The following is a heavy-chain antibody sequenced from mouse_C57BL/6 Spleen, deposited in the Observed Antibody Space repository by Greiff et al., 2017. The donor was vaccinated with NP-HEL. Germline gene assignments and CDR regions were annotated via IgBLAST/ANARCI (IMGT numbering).Heavy chain of an antibody. CDR2: IDPEDGET. CDR3: AITTVVAPYFDY. V-gene: IGHV14-2*01. J-gene: IGHJ2*01. CDR1: GFNIKDYY. D-gene: IGHD1-1*01. Sequence: VQLKQSGAELVKPGASVKLSCTASGFNIKDYYMHWVKQRTEQGLEWIGRIDPEDGETKYAPKFQGKVTITADTSSNTAYLQLSSLTSEDTAVYYCAITTVVAPYFDYWGQGTTLTVSS.